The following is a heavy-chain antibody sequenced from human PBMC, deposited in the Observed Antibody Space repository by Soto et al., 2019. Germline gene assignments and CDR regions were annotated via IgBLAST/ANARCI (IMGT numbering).Heavy chain of an antibody. CDR3: ARDSLDYYYGMDV. Sequence: PGGSQRLSCAASGFTFSSYGMHWVRQAPGKGLEWVAVIWYDGSNKYYADSVKGRFTISRDNSKNTLYLQMNSLRAEDTAVYYCARDSLDYYYGMDVWGQGTTVTVSS. CDR2: IWYDGSNK. J-gene: IGHJ6*02. V-gene: IGHV3-33*01. CDR1: GFTFSSYG.